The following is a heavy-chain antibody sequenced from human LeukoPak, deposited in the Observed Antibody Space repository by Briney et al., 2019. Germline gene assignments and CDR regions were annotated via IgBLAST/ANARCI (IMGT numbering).Heavy chain of an antibody. D-gene: IGHD5-18*01. CDR3: ARSNRGVIQLPDY. Sequence: GGSLRLSCAASGFTFSDYYMSWIRQAPGKGLEWVSYISSTSGYTNYADSVKGRFTISRDNAKNSLYLQMNSLRAEDTAVYYCARSNRGVIQLPDYWGQGTLVTVSS. V-gene: IGHV3-11*03. J-gene: IGHJ4*02. CDR2: ISSTSGYT. CDR1: GFTFSDYY.